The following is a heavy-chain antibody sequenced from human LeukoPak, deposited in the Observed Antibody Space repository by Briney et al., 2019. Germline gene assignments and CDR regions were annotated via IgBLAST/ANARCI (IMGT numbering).Heavy chain of an antibody. Sequence: GGSLRLSCAASGFTFSSYAMSWVRQAPGKGLEWVSAISGTGGSTYYADSVKGRFTISRDNAKNSLSLQMNALRAGDTAVYYCARDGGPVTLHYALDTWGQGTMVTVSS. D-gene: IGHD2-15*01. CDR2: ISGTGGST. CDR3: ARDGGPVTLHYALDT. V-gene: IGHV3-23*01. CDR1: GFTFSSYA. J-gene: IGHJ3*02.